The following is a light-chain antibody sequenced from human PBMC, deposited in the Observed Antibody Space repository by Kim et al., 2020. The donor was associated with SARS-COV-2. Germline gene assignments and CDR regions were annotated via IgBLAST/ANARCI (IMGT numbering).Light chain of an antibody. Sequence: GQCNASRSTGTSSEGWCYNCGVWDQQQPGKHPNLLIYDVTQRPSGVSDGFSGYKSGNTASLTIAGLQTEDEADYYCASYTSSSTFVFGIGTKVTVL. CDR2: DVT. CDR1: SSEGWCYNC. CDR3: ASYTSSSTFV. V-gene: IGLV2-14*04. J-gene: IGLJ1*01.